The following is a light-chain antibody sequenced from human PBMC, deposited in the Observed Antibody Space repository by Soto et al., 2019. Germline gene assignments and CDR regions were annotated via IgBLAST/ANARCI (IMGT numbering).Light chain of an antibody. Sequence: SSELTQPPSVSVSPGQTASITCSGDKLGDKYACWYQQKPGQSPVLVIYQDSKRPSGIPERFSGSNSGNTATLTISRTQAMDEAYYYCQAWDSSTAYVFGTGTKLTVL. V-gene: IGLV3-1*01. J-gene: IGLJ1*01. CDR3: QAWDSSTAYV. CDR2: QDS. CDR1: KLGDKY.